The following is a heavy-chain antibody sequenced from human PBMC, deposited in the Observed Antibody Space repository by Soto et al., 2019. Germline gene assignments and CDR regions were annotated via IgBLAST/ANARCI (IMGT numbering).Heavy chain of an antibody. CDR1: GYTFTGYY. CDR3: ARSESPPEYCSSTDCYGWFAP. CDR2: INCNSGGT. J-gene: IGHJ5*02. D-gene: IGHD2-2*01. Sequence: VKVSCKTSGYTFTGYYIHWVRQAPGQGLEWMGWINCNSGGTNYAQNFQGWVTMTRDTSISTAYMELSRLKSDDTAEYYCARSESPPEYCSSTDCYGWFAPWGQETLVTVS. V-gene: IGHV1-2*04.